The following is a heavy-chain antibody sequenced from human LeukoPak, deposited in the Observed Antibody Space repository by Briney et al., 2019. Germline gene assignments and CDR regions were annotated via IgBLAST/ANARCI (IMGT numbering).Heavy chain of an antibody. V-gene: IGHV3-23*01. Sequence: HPGGSLRLSCAASGFIFSSYSISWVRQAPGKGLEWVSVITGSGGNTYYADSVKGRFTISKDNSKNTVYLQMSSLRVDDTAVYYCAKAASSSWPSYYYGMDVWGQGTTVTVSS. CDR3: AKAASSSWPSYYYGMDV. CDR1: GFIFSSYS. J-gene: IGHJ6*02. D-gene: IGHD6-13*01. CDR2: ITGSGGNT.